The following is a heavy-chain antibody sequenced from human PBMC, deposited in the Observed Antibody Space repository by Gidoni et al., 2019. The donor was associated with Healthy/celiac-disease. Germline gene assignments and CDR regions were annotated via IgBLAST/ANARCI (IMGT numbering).Heavy chain of an antibody. V-gene: IGHV3-23*01. CDR3: AKDAKQAVAGTWD. Sequence: EVQLLESGGGLVQPGGSLRLSCAASGFTFSSYAMRWVRQTPGKGLEWVSASSGSGGSTYYADSVKGRFTISRDNSKNTLYLQMNSLRAEDTAVYYCAKDAKQAVAGTWDWGQGTLVTVSS. CDR1: GFTFSSYA. D-gene: IGHD6-19*01. CDR2: SSGSGGST. J-gene: IGHJ4*02.